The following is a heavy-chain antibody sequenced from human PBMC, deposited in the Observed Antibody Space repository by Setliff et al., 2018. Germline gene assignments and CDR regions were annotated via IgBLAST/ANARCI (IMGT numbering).Heavy chain of an antibody. CDR2: IKQDGSEK. J-gene: IGHJ2*01. V-gene: IGHV3-7*01. CDR3: ARDPPWELRYFDL. CDR1: GFTFSSYW. Sequence: GSLRLSCAASGFTFSSYWMSWVRQAPGKGLEWVANIKQDGSEKYYVDSVKGRLTISRDNAKNSLYLQMNSLRAEDTAVYYCARDPPWELRYFDLWGRGTLVTVSS. D-gene: IGHD1-26*01.